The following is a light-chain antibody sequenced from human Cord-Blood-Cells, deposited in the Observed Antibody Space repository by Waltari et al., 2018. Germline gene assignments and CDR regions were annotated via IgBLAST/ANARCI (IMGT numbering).Light chain of an antibody. Sequence: QSALTQPASVSGSPGQSITISCTGTSSDVGSYNLVSWYQQHPGKAPKLMIYEGSKRPSGGSHRFAGSKSGNTASLAISGLQAGDEADYYCCSYAGSSTLVFGGGTKLTVL. CDR1: SSDVGSYNL. CDR3: CSYAGSSTLV. V-gene: IGLV2-23*01. CDR2: EGS. J-gene: IGLJ2*01.